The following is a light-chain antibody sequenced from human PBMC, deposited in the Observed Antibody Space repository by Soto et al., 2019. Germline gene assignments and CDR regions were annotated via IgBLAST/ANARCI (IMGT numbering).Light chain of an antibody. V-gene: IGKV2-30*01. J-gene: IGKJ4*01. CDR3: MQGTHWPLT. CDR2: QVS. CDR1: QSLVYSDGNTY. Sequence: DVVMTQSPLSLPVTLGQPASISCRSSQSLVYSDGNTYLNWFQQRPGQSPRRLIYQVSNRDSGVTDRFSGSGSGSDFTLKISRVEAEDVGGYYCMQGTHWPLTVGGGTKVEIK.